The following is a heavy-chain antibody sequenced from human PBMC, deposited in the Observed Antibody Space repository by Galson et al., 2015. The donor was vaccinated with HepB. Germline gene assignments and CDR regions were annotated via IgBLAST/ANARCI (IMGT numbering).Heavy chain of an antibody. J-gene: IGHJ6*02. V-gene: IGHV3-48*03. D-gene: IGHD3-16*02. CDR3: VSRFGGGRYFGMDV. Sequence: SLRLSCAASGLSFSNYEMNWVRQAPGKGLEWVSCISGSDTTKDHGDSVKGRFTISRDNAKNLVFLQMNSLRAEDTAVYYCVSRFGGGRYFGMDVWGQGTTVIVSS. CDR1: GLSFSNYE. CDR2: ISGSDTTK.